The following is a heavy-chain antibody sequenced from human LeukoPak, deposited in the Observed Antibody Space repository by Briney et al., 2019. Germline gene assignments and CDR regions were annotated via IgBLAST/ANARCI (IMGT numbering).Heavy chain of an antibody. D-gene: IGHD3-16*02. CDR1: GFTFSSYW. V-gene: IGHV3-74*01. J-gene: IGHJ2*01. Sequence: GGSLRLSCAASGFTFSSYWMNWVRQAPGKGLVWVSRINSDGSNTKYADSVKGRFTISRDNAKNTLYLQMNTLRAEDTAVYFCAREEHYRRYFALWGRGTLVTVSS. CDR2: INSDGSNT. CDR3: AREEHYRRYFAL.